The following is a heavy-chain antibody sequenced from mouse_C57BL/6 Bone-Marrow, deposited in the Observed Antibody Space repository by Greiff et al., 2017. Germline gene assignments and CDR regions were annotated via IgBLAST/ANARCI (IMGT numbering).Heavy chain of an antibody. V-gene: IGHV1-4*01. Sequence: VKLMESGAELARPGASVKMSCKASGYTFTSYTMHWVKQRPGQGLEWIGYINPSSGYTKYNQKFKDKATLTADKSSSTAYMQLSSLTSEDSAVYYCAREDYYGSSGGDYWGQGTTLTVSS. CDR1: GYTFTSYT. CDR3: AREDYYGSSGGDY. J-gene: IGHJ2*01. CDR2: INPSSGYT. D-gene: IGHD1-1*01.